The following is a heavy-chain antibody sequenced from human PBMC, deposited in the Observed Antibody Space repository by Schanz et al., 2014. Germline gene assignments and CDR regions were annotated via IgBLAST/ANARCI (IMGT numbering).Heavy chain of an antibody. CDR2: ISYYGSNK. J-gene: IGHJ6*02. D-gene: IGHD3-16*01. Sequence: QVQLVESGGGVVQPGRSLRLSCAASGFTFSSYAMHWVRQAPGKGREWGAVISYYGSNKYSEYSVKGRFTISRDNSKNTLYLQMNSLRPDDTAVYYCAKALKPYIASRNGLDVWGHGTTVTVSS. V-gene: IGHV3-30*04. CDR3: AKALKPYIASRNGLDV. CDR1: GFTFSSYA.